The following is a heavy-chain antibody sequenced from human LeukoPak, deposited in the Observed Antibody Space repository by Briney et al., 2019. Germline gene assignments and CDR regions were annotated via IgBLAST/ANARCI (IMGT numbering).Heavy chain of an antibody. CDR3: ARQRGYSSYRPRRYYFDY. Sequence: PSETLSLTCSVSDYSISSGYYWGWIRQPPGKGLEWIGSIYYSGSTYYNPSLKSRVTISVDTSKNQFSLKLSSVTAADTAVYYCARQRGYSSYRPRRYYFDYWGQGTLVTVSS. D-gene: IGHD5-18*01. CDR1: DYSISSGYY. J-gene: IGHJ4*02. V-gene: IGHV4-38-2*02. CDR2: IYYSGST.